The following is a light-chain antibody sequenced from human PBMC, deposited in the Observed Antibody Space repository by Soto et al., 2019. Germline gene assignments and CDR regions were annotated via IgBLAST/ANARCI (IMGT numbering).Light chain of an antibody. V-gene: IGLV2-14*01. CDR1: SSDVGGYNY. J-gene: IGLJ1*01. CDR2: EVS. Sequence: QSALTQPASVSGSPGQSITISCTGTSSDVGGYNYVSWYQQHPGKAPKLMIYEVSNRPSGVSNRFSGSKSGNTASLTISGRQADDEADYYCSSYTSSSTPDVFGTGTKLTVL. CDR3: SSYTSSSTPDV.